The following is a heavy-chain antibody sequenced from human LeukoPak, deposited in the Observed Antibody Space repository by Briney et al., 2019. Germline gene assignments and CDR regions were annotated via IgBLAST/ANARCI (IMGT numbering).Heavy chain of an antibody. CDR1: GFTFGDYA. Sequence: PGGSLRLSCTASGFTFGDYAMSWVRQAPGKGLEWVGSFTGKTYGGTTEYAASVRGRFTISIDDSKSIAYLQMNSLRAEDTAIYYCARDATYSEGATYYDRLDYWGQGAQVTVSS. V-gene: IGHV3-49*04. J-gene: IGHJ4*02. CDR3: ARDATYSEGATYYDRLDY. D-gene: IGHD3-22*01. CDR2: FTGKTYGGTT.